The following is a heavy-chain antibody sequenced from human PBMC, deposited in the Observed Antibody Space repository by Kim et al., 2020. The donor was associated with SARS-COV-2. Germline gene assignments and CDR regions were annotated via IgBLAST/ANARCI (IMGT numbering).Heavy chain of an antibody. CDR1: GFTFSSYE. D-gene: IGHD2-21*02. Sequence: GGSLRLSCAASGFTFSSYEMNWVRQAPGKGLEWVLYISSSGSTIYYADSVKGRFTISRDNAKNSLYLQMNSLRAEDTAVYYCARANPYCGGDCYSSAANPFDYWGQGTLVTVSS. V-gene: IGHV3-48*03. J-gene: IGHJ4*02. CDR2: ISSSGSTI. CDR3: ARANPYCGGDCYSSAANPFDY.